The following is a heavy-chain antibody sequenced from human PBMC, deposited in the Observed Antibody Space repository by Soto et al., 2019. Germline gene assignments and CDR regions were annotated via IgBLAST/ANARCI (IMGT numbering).Heavy chain of an antibody. Sequence: GGSLRLSCAASGFTVSSNYMSWVRQAPGKGLEWVSVIYSGGSTYYADSVKGRFTISRDNSKNTLYLQMNSLRAEDTAVYYRARAMGLPDAFDIWGQGTMVTVSS. V-gene: IGHV3-53*01. CDR1: GFTVSSNY. J-gene: IGHJ3*02. D-gene: IGHD3-10*01. CDR3: ARAMGLPDAFDI. CDR2: IYSGGST.